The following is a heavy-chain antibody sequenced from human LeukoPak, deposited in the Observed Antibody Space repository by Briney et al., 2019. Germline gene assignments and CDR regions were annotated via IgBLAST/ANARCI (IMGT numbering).Heavy chain of an antibody. CDR2: ISGSGGST. CDR1: GFTFSSYA. Sequence: PGGSLRLSCEASGFTFSSYAMSWVRQAPGKGLEWVSAISGSGGSTYYADSVKGRFTISRDNSKNTLYLQMNSLRAEDTAVYYCANDYYGSKDAFDIWGQGTMVTVSS. CDR3: ANDYYGSKDAFDI. D-gene: IGHD3-10*01. V-gene: IGHV3-23*01. J-gene: IGHJ3*02.